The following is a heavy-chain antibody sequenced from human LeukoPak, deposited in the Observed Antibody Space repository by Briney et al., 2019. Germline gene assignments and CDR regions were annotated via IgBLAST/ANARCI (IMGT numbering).Heavy chain of an antibody. Sequence: SETLSLTCTVSGGSISSSSYYWGWIRQPPGKGPEWIGSISYSGSTYYSPSLESRVTISVDTSKNQFSLKLSSLTAADTAVYFCARHPSWFDPWGQGTLVTVSS. CDR2: ISYSGST. V-gene: IGHV4-39*01. J-gene: IGHJ5*02. CDR1: GGSISSSSYY. CDR3: ARHPSWFDP.